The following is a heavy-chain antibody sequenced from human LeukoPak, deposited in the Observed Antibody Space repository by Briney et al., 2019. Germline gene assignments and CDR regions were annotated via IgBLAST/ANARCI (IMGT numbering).Heavy chain of an antibody. CDR2: ISSSSSYI. CDR3: ARDLIHYGDYDY. Sequence: PGGSLRLSCAASGFTFSSYSMNWVRQAPGKGLEWVSSISSSSSYIYYADSVKGRFTISRDNAKNSLYLQMNSLRAEDTAVYYCARDLIHYGDYDYWGQGTLVTVSS. J-gene: IGHJ4*02. D-gene: IGHD4-17*01. V-gene: IGHV3-21*01. CDR1: GFTFSSYS.